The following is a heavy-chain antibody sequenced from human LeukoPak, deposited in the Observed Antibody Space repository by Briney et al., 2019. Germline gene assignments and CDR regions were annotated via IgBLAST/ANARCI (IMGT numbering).Heavy chain of an antibody. CDR2: ISYDGSNK. D-gene: IGHD3-22*01. CDR1: GFTFSSYG. V-gene: IGHV3-30*18. Sequence: PGGSLRLSCAASGFTFSSYGMHWVRQAPGKGLEWVAVISYDGSNKYYADSVKGRFTISRDNSKNTLYLQMNSLRAEDTAVYYCAKAFRSSGYYFDYWGQGTLVTVSS. CDR3: AKAFRSSGYYFDY. J-gene: IGHJ4*02.